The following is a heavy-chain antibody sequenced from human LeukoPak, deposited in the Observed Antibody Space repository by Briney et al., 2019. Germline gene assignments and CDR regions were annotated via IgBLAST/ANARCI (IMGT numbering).Heavy chain of an antibody. J-gene: IGHJ5*02. Sequence: SETLSLICTVSGGSISSYYWNWIRQPPGKGLEWIGYIYDSGSTYYNPSLKSRVTISVDTSKNQFSLKLSSVTAADTAVYYCARAPGGPGTNWFDPWGQGTLVTVSS. CDR1: GGSISSYY. V-gene: IGHV4-59*08. CDR3: ARAPGGPGTNWFDP. CDR2: IYDSGST. D-gene: IGHD3-16*01.